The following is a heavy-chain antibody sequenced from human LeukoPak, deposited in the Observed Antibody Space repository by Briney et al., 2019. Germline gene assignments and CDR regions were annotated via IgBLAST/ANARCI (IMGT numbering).Heavy chain of an antibody. CDR1: GGSIDSSSYY. J-gene: IGHJ4*02. V-gene: IGHV4-39*07. D-gene: IGHD2-2*02. CDR2: IHYSGST. CDR3: ARWVVPAAIDY. Sequence: SETLSLTCTVSGGSIDSSSYYWGWVRQPPRKGLEWIGTIHYSGSTYYNPSLKSRVTISVDTSKNQFSLKLSSVTAADTAVYYCARWVVPAAIDYWGQGTLVTVSS.